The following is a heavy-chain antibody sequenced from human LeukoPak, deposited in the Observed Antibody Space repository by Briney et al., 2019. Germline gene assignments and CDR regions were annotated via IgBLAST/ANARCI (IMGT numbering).Heavy chain of an antibody. CDR2: INPSGGST. J-gene: IGHJ6*03. CDR1: GYTFTNYY. CDR3: ARGPRITVIRGGQWYCYMDV. D-gene: IGHD3-10*01. V-gene: IGHV1-46*01. Sequence: ASVKVSCKAPGYTFTNYYIHWVRQAPGQGLEWMGLINPSGGSTNYAQKFQGRVTMTRDTSMSTVYMELSSLRSEDTAVYYCARGPRITVIRGGQWYCYMDVWGKGTTVTISS.